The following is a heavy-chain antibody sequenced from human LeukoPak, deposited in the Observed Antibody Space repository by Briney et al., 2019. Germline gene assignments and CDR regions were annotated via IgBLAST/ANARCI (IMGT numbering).Heavy chain of an antibody. Sequence: SETLSLTCTVSGGSIRSSSYYWGWIRQPPGKGLEWIGSIYYSGSTYYNPSLKSRVTISVDTSKNQFSLKLSSVTAADTAVYYCARGVAAAGKDFDYWGQGTLVTVSS. D-gene: IGHD6-13*01. CDR3: ARGVAAAGKDFDY. CDR2: IYYSGST. V-gene: IGHV4-39*07. CDR1: GGSIRSSSYY. J-gene: IGHJ4*02.